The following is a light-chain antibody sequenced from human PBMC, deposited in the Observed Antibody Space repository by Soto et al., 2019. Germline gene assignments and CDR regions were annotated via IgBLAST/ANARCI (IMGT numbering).Light chain of an antibody. Sequence: QSALTQPASVSGSPGQSITISCPGTSSDVGGYNYVSWYQQHPGKAPKLMIYDVSNRPSGVSNRFSGSKSGNTASLTISGLQAEDEADYYCSSYTSSSTRVVFGGGTKRTVL. CDR2: DVS. CDR3: SSYTSSSTRVV. CDR1: SSDVGGYNY. J-gene: IGLJ2*01. V-gene: IGLV2-14*01.